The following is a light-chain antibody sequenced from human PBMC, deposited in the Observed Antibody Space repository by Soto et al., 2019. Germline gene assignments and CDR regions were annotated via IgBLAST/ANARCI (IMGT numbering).Light chain of an antibody. J-gene: IGKJ4*01. Sequence: DIQMTQSPSSLSAGVGDRVTITCQASQDISNYLHWYQQKPGRAPYLLIYDASSLETGVPSRFSGSGSGTHFTFTISSLQPEDIATYYCQHYDDVPSFTFGGGTKVDIK. CDR2: DAS. V-gene: IGKV1-33*01. CDR3: QHYDDVPSFT. CDR1: QDISNY.